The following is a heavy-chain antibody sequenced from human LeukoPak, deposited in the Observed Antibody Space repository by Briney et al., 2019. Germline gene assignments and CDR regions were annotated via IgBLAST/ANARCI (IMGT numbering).Heavy chain of an antibody. CDR1: GYTLTELS. Sequence: ASVKVSCKVSGYTLTELSMHWVRQAPGKGLEWMGGFDPEDGETIYAQKFQGRVTMTTDTSTSTAYMELRSLRSDDTAVYYCALTYGDSDYWGQGTLVTVSS. CDR2: FDPEDGET. V-gene: IGHV1-24*01. CDR3: ALTYGDSDY. J-gene: IGHJ4*02. D-gene: IGHD4-17*01.